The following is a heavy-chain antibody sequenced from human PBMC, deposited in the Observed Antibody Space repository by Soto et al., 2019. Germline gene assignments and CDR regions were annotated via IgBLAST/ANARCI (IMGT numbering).Heavy chain of an antibody. Sequence: SETLSPTSPVSGASFSGYYWSWIRPPPGKGLEWIGEINHSGSTNYNPSLKSRVTISVDTSKNQFSLKLSSVTAADTAVYYCARGSVPGSSDIVVVVAATPRWFDPWGQGTLVTVSP. CDR3: ARGSVPGSSDIVVVVAATPRWFDP. CDR2: INHSGST. CDR1: GASFSGYY. V-gene: IGHV4-34*01. J-gene: IGHJ5*02. D-gene: IGHD2-15*01.